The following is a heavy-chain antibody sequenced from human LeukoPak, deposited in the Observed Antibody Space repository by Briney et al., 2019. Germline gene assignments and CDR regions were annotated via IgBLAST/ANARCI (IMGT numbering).Heavy chain of an antibody. Sequence: ASVKVSCKASGYTFTGYYMHWVRQAPGQGLEWMGGIIPVFGTTNYAQKLQGRVTMTTDTSTSTAYMELRSLRSDDTAVYYCARGWYSSSWLDYWGQGTLVTVSS. D-gene: IGHD6-13*01. CDR3: ARGWYSSSWLDY. J-gene: IGHJ4*02. CDR1: GYTFTGYY. CDR2: IIPVFGTT. V-gene: IGHV1-18*04.